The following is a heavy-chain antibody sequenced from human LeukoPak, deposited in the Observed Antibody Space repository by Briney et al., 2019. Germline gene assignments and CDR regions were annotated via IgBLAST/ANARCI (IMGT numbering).Heavy chain of an antibody. CDR3: ARRKQQLVRAFDY. D-gene: IGHD6-13*01. V-gene: IGHV4-39*01. CDR2: IYYSEST. J-gene: IGHJ4*02. Sequence: SETLSLTCTVSGGSISSSSYYWGWIRQPPGKGLEWIGSIYYSESTYYNPSLKSRVTISVDTSRNQFSLKLNSVTAADTAVYYCARRKQQLVRAFDYWGQGTLVTVSS. CDR1: GGSISSSSYY.